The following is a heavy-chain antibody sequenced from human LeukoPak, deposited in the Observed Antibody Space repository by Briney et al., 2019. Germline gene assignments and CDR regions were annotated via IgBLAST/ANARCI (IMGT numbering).Heavy chain of an antibody. D-gene: IGHD4-17*01. Sequence: SETLSLTCTVSGGSLSCYYWSRIRPPPGKGLEWIGYIYYSGSTNYNPSLKSRVTISVDTSKNQFSLKLSSVTAADTAGYYCARYNGDSIDYWGQGTLVTVSS. CDR2: IYYSGST. CDR3: ARYNGDSIDY. V-gene: IGHV4-59*08. J-gene: IGHJ4*02. CDR1: GGSLSCYY.